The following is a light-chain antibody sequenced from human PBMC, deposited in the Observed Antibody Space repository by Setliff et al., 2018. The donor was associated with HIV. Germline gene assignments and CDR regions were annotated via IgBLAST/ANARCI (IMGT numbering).Light chain of an antibody. V-gene: IGLV2-14*01. J-gene: IGLJ1*01. Sequence: QRALAQPASVSGSPGQSITISCTGTSSDVGGYNYVSWYQQHPGKAPKLMIYDVSKRPSGVSNRFSGSKSGNTASLTISGLQAEDEADYYCSSYTSSSTYVFGTGTKVTVL. CDR1: SSDVGGYNY. CDR2: DVS. CDR3: SSYTSSSTYV.